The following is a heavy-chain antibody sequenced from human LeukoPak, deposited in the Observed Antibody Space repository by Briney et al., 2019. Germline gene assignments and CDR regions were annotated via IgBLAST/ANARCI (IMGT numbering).Heavy chain of an antibody. CDR2: LTGDDGGT. J-gene: IGHJ4*02. D-gene: IGHD1-26*01. CDR1: GFTFSTSA. Sequence: GGSLRLSCAASGFTFSTSAMSWVRQAPGKGLEWVSTLTGDDGGTYYTDSVKGRFTISRDNSKHTLYLEMKSLRAEDTALYYCAKRLLVGTTVRPYFDYWGQGTPVTVSS. V-gene: IGHV3-23*01. CDR3: AKRLLVGTTVRPYFDY.